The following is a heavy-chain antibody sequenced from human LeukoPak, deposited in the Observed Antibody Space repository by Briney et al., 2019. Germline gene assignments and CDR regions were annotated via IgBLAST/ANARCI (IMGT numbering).Heavy chain of an antibody. CDR2: INYTGST. CDR1: GGSISGYY. Sequence: SETLSLTCTVSGGSISGYYWTWIRQPPGEALEYIGCINYTGSTNYNPSLNSRVTISVDTSKNQFALKLSSVTAADTAVYYCARVVGGVGLDYWGQGTLVTVSS. V-gene: IGHV4-59*01. CDR3: ARVVGGVGLDY. D-gene: IGHD3-16*01. J-gene: IGHJ4*02.